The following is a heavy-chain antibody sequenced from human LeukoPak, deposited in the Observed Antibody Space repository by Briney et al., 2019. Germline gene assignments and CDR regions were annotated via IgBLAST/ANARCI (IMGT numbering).Heavy chain of an antibody. CDR3: ARELGYCTNGVCYYYMDV. J-gene: IGHJ6*03. Sequence: ASVKVSCKASGYTFTSYGISWVRQAPGQGLEWMGWISAYKGNTNYAQKLQGRVTMTTDTSTSTAYMELRSLRSDDTAVYYCARELGYCTNGVCYYYMDVWGKGTTVTVSS. CDR1: GYTFTSYG. D-gene: IGHD2-8*01. V-gene: IGHV1-18*01. CDR2: ISAYKGNT.